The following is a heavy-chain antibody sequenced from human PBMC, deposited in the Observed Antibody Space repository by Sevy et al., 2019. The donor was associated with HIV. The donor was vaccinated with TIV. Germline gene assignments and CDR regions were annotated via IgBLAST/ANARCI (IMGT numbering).Heavy chain of an antibody. V-gene: IGHV3-30*18. CDR2: ISDDGTNR. J-gene: IGHJ2*01. CDR1: AFTFSDYG. Sequence: GGSLRLSCAASAFTFSDYGIHWVRQAPGKGLDWVAVISDDGTNRVYSDAIKGRFTISRDNSKNTVWLQMDSLRADDTAVYYCAKEGPPGKGEDWYLDLWGRGTLVTVSS. CDR3: AKEGPPGKGEDWYLDL. D-gene: IGHD3-10*01.